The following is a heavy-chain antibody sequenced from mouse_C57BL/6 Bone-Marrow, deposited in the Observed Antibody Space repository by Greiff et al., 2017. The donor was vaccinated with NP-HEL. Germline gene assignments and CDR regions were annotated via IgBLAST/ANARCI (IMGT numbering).Heavy chain of an antibody. CDR2: IYPGSGST. CDR1: GYTFTSYW. V-gene: IGHV1-55*01. CDR3: ARGYYDYAWFAD. J-gene: IGHJ3*01. D-gene: IGHD2-4*01. Sequence: QVQLQQPGAELVKPGASVKMSCKASGYTFTSYWITWVKQRPGQGLEWIGDIYPGSGSTNYNEKFKSKATLTVDTSSSTAYMQLSSLTSEDSAVYYCARGYYDYAWFADWGQGTLVTVSA.